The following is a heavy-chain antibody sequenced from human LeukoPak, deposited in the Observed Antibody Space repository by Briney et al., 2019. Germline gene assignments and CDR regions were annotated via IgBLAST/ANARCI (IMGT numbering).Heavy chain of an antibody. Sequence: GGSLRLSCAASGFTFSSYGMHWVRQAPGKGLEWVAVISYDGSNKYYADSVKGRFTISRDNAKNSLYLQMSSLRAEDTAVYYCARTTYGDYWGQGTLVTVSS. CDR3: ARTTYGDY. CDR2: ISYDGSNK. V-gene: IGHV3-30*03. CDR1: GFTFSSYG. D-gene: IGHD1-1*01. J-gene: IGHJ4*02.